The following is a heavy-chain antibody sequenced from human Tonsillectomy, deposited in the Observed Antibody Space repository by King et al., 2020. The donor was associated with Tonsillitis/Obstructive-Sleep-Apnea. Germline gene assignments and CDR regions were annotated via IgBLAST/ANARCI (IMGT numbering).Heavy chain of an antibody. Sequence: MQLQESGPGLVKPSGTLSLTCAVSGGSISSSNWWSWGRQPPGKGLEWIGEIYHSGSTNYNPSLKSRVTISVDKSKNQFSLKLSSVTAADTAVYYCARRYYDFWSGSYRFDPWGQGTLVTVSS. CDR3: ARRYYDFWSGSYRFDP. CDR2: IYHSGST. V-gene: IGHV4-4*02. D-gene: IGHD3-3*01. CDR1: GGSISSSNW. J-gene: IGHJ5*02.